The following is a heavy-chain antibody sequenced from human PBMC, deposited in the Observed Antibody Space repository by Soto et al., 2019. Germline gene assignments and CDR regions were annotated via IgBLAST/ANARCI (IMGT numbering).Heavy chain of an antibody. V-gene: IGHV4-38-2*01. CDR1: GYSITTGYS. J-gene: IGHJ6*02. CDR3: ARIYCSRTSCFINVMDI. CDR2: LHHSGTT. D-gene: IGHD2-2*01. Sequence: SETLSLTCAVSGYSITTGYSWVWIRQPPGRGLEWIGTLHHSGTTYYNPSLKTRVTISLDTSKNQFSLKLSPVTVADTAVYYCARIYCSRTSCFINVMDIWGQGTTVTVSS.